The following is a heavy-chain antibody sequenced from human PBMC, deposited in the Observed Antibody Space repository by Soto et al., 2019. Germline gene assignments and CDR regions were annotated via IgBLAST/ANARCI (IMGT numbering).Heavy chain of an antibody. V-gene: IGHV1-18*04. Sequence: ASVKVSCKAPGYPFTRYSIRWVRQAPGQGLEWMGWISGYNGDTGYSKNFQGKLTMTIDTSTTTASMELRSLRSDDTAVYYCARASLTIFGAPYGMDVWGQGTSVTVSS. CDR1: GYPFTRYS. CDR3: ARASLTIFGAPYGMDV. CDR2: ISGYNGDT. J-gene: IGHJ6*02. D-gene: IGHD3-3*01.